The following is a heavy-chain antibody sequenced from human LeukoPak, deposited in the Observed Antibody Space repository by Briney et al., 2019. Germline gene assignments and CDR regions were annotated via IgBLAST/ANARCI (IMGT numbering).Heavy chain of an antibody. J-gene: IGHJ6*03. CDR1: VRSISSYY. D-gene: IGHD2-2*01. Sequence: SETLSLTCTVSVRSISSYYWSWIRQPAGKGLEWIGRIYTSGSTNYNPSLKSRVTMSVDTSRNQFSLKLSFVTAADTAVYYCARQYDSSYYYYVDLWGTGTTVTVSS. V-gene: IGHV4-4*07. CDR2: IYTSGST. CDR3: ARQYDSSYYYYVDL.